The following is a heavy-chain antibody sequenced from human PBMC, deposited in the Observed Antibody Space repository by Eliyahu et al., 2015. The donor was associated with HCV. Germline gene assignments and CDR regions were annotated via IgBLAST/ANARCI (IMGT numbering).Heavy chain of an antibody. J-gene: IGHJ5*02. Sequence: DVQLVESGGGLVKPGGSLRLSCXASGFSFNTFTMSWVRQAPGKGLEWVSSITARSDYLYYADSVRGRFTISRDNAKTSLYLQMNTMRPEDSAVYYCARFGGCYAGPCWHDPWGQGTLVIVSS. CDR1: GFSFNTFT. D-gene: IGHD2-15*01. V-gene: IGHV3-21*01. CDR2: ITARSDYL. CDR3: ARFGGCYAGPCWHDP.